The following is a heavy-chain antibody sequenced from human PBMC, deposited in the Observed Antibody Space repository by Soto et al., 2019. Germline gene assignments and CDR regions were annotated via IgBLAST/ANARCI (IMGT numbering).Heavy chain of an antibody. D-gene: IGHD2-2*01. J-gene: IGHJ5*02. CDR3: ARQLSPSHCYNP. Sequence: SETLSLTCTVSGGSIISSSYYWGWIRQPPGKGLEWIGSIYYSGSTYYNPSLKSRVTMSVDTSKNQFSLKLSSLTAADTAVYYCARQLSPSHCYNPWGQGTLVTVSS. CDR2: IYYSGST. CDR1: GGSIISSSYY. V-gene: IGHV4-39*01.